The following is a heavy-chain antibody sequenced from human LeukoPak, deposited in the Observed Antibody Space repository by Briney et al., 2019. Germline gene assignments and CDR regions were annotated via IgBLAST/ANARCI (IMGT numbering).Heavy chain of an antibody. CDR2: ISSSGNTI. CDR1: GFTFSDYY. J-gene: IGHJ6*02. D-gene: IGHD1-14*01. Sequence: PGGSLRLSCAASGFTFSDYYMSWIRQAPGKGLEWVSYISSSGNTIYYADSVKGRFTISRDNAKNSLYLQMNSLRAEDTAVYYCARVSYNWNHHYYNGMDVWGQGTTVTVSS. V-gene: IGHV3-11*01. CDR3: ARVSYNWNHHYYNGMDV.